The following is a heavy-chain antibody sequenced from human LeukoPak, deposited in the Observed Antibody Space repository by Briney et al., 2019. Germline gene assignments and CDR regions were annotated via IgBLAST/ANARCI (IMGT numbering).Heavy chain of an antibody. D-gene: IGHD3-10*01. J-gene: IGHJ4*02. CDR3: ARVVTGYYGSGSYYEDY. CDR2: ISAYNGNT. CDR1: GYTFTSYG. V-gene: IGHV1-18*01. Sequence: ASVKVSSKASGYTFTSYGISWVRQAPGQGLEWMGWISAYNGNTNYAQKLQGRVTMTTDTSTSTAYMELRSLRSDDTAVYYCARVVTGYYGSGSYYEDYWGQGTLVTVSS.